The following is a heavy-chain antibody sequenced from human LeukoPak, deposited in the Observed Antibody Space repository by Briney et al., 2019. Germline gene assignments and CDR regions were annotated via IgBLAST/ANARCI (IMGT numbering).Heavy chain of an antibody. CDR3: ARGGSYVAFDI. V-gene: IGHV3-30-3*01. CDR2: ISYDGSNK. J-gene: IGHJ3*02. CDR1: GFTFSSYA. Sequence: QPGGSLRLSCAASGFTFSSYAMHWVRQAPGKGLEWVAVISYDGSNKYYADSVKGRFTISRDNSKNTLYLQMNSLRAEDTAVYYCARGGSYVAFDIWGQGTMVTVSS. D-gene: IGHD1-26*01.